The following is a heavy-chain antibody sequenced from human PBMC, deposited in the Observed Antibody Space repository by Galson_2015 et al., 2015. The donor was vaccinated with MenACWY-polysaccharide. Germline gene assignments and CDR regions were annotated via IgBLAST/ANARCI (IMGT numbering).Heavy chain of an antibody. CDR2: IKRDGSEK. CDR3: SRGHYQLEV. CDR1: GFTFTTYW. D-gene: IGHD2-2*01. V-gene: IGHV3-7*01. Sequence: SLRLSCAASGFTFTTYWMSWVRQAPGKGLEWVASIKRDGSEKYYVDSVKGRFTISREDAKNSIYLEMRSRRAEDTAVFYCSRGHYQLEVWGQGTTVTVSS. J-gene: IGHJ6*02.